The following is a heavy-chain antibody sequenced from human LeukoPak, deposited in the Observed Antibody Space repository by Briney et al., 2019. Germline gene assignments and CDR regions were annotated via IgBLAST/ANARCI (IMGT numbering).Heavy chain of an antibody. V-gene: IGHV4-31*03. D-gene: IGHD5-12*01. CDR2: IYYSGST. CDR1: GGSISSGGYY. CDR3: ARSSRRLRWEGYYYYYYYMDV. Sequence: SETLSLTCTVSGGSISSGGYYWSWIRQHPGKGLEWIGYIYYSGSTYYNPSLKSRVTISVDTSKNQFSLKLSSVTAADTAVYYCARSSRRLRWEGYYYYYYYMDVWGKGTTVTVSS. J-gene: IGHJ6*03.